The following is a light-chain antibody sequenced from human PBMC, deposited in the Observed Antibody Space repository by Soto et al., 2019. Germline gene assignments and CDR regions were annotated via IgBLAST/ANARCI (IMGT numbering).Light chain of an antibody. CDR3: QQYNNWPSWT. CDR1: QSVSSN. J-gene: IGKJ1*01. Sequence: EIALTQSPATLSVSPGERATLSCRASQSVSSNLVWYQQKPGQAPRLLIYGASTRATDIPARFSGSGSGTELTLTISSLQSEDFAVYYCQQYNNWPSWTVGQGTKVDIK. V-gene: IGKV3-15*01. CDR2: GAS.